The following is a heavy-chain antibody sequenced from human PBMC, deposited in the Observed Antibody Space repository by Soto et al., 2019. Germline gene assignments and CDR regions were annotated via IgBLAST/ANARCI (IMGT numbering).Heavy chain of an antibody. D-gene: IGHD2-2*02. Sequence: SETLSLTCTVSGGSISSSSYYWGWIRQPPGKGLEWIGSIYYSGSTYYNPSLKSRVTISVDTSKNQFSLKLSSVTAADTAVYYCARNYRVPAAIRWFDPWGQGTLVTVSS. V-gene: IGHV4-39*01. CDR1: GGSISSSSYY. J-gene: IGHJ5*02. CDR2: IYYSGST. CDR3: ARNYRVPAAIRWFDP.